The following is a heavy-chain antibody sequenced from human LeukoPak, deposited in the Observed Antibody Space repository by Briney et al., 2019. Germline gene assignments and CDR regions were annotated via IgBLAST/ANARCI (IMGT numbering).Heavy chain of an antibody. CDR2: ISGSGGST. CDR1: GFTFSGYA. Sequence: GGSLRLSCAASGFTFSGYAMSWVRQAPGRGLEWVSAISGSGGSTYYADSVKGRFTISRDNSKNTLYLQMNSLRAEDTAVYYCVSPKYSSAWFFDYWGQGTLVTVSS. CDR3: VSPKYSSAWFFDY. V-gene: IGHV3-23*01. D-gene: IGHD6-19*01. J-gene: IGHJ4*02.